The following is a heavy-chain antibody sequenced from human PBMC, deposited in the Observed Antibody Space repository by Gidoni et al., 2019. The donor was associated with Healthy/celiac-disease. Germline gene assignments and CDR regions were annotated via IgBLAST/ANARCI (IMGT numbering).Heavy chain of an antibody. CDR3: ARGNWNDDYYYYYYMDV. Sequence: QVQLVQSGAEVKKPGASVKVSCKASGYTFTGYYMHWVRQAPGQGLEWMGWINPNSGGTNYAQKLQGRVTMTRDTSISTAYMELSRLRSDDTAVYYCARGNWNDDYYYYYYMDVWGKGTTVTVSS. D-gene: IGHD1-1*01. V-gene: IGHV1-2*02. CDR2: INPNSGGT. CDR1: GYTFTGYY. J-gene: IGHJ6*03.